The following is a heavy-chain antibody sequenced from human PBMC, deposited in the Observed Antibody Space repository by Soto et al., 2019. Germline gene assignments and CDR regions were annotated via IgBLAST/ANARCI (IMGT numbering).Heavy chain of an antibody. CDR3: AKDQRREYSSGNWFDP. V-gene: IGHV3-23*01. J-gene: IGHJ5*02. CDR2: ISGSGGST. Sequence: XVSLRLSCAASGFTFSSYAMSWVRQAPGKGLEWVSAISGSGGSTYYADSVKGRFTISRDNSKNTLYLQMNSLRAEDTAVYYCAKDQRREYSSGNWFDPWGQGTLVTVSS. CDR1: GFTFSSYA. D-gene: IGHD6-25*01.